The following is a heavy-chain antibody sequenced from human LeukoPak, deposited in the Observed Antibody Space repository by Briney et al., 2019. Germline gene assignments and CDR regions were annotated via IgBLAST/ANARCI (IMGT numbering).Heavy chain of an antibody. Sequence: GGSLRLSCAASGFTFSSYEMNWVRQAPGKGLEWVSYISSSGSTIYYADSVKGRFTISRDNAKNSLYLQMNSLRAEDTAVYYCARDRSSGWYPPQFDYWGQGTLVTVSS. CDR3: ARDRSSGWYPPQFDY. V-gene: IGHV3-48*03. CDR2: ISSSGSTI. D-gene: IGHD6-19*01. CDR1: GFTFSSYE. J-gene: IGHJ4*02.